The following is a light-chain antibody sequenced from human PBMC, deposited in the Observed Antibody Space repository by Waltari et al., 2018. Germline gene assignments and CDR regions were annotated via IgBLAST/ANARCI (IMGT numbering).Light chain of an antibody. CDR2: DVT. Sequence: QSALTQPASVSGSPGQSITISCTGTSSDVGTYDYVSWYQQHPGKAPKLMIYDVTKRPSGFANRFSGSKSGNTASLTSSGLQAEDEADYYCSSYTTSSTVYVFGTGTKVTVL. CDR1: SSDVGTYDY. J-gene: IGLJ1*01. V-gene: IGLV2-14*03. CDR3: SSYTTSSTVYV.